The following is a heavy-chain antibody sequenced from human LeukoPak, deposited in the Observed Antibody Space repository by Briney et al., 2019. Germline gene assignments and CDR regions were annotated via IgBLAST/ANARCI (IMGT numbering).Heavy chain of an antibody. J-gene: IGHJ4*02. CDR2: IYSGGST. CDR3: ARVSYYDSSGYYFLSYVDY. V-gene: IGHV3-53*01. D-gene: IGHD3-22*01. CDR1: GFTVSSNY. Sequence: GGSLRLSCAASGFTVSSNYMSWVRQAPGKGLEWVSVIYSGGSTYYADSVRGRFTNSRDNSKNTLYLQMNSLGAEDTAVYYCARVSYYDSSGYYFLSYVDYWGQGTLVTVSS.